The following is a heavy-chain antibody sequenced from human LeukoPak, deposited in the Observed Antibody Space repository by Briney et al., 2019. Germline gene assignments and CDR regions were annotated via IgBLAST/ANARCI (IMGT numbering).Heavy chain of an antibody. V-gene: IGHV4-30-4*01. J-gene: IGHJ3*02. CDR1: GVSISSADYY. D-gene: IGHD3-9*01. CDR2: MHYGGTT. Sequence: SETLSLTCSVSGVSISSADYYWSWIHQPPGKGLEWIGYMHYGGTTYYNPSLKSRVTISVDTSKNQFSLKLNSVTAADTAVYYCATWDVRYLDAFDMWGQGTMVTVSS. CDR3: ATWDVRYLDAFDM.